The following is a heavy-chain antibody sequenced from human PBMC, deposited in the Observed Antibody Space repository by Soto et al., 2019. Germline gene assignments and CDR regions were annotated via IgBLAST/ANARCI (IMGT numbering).Heavy chain of an antibody. D-gene: IGHD2-15*01. CDR2: ISYSGST. CDR1: GGSIGNYY. Sequence: SETLSLTCTVSGGSIGNYYWSWIRQPPGKGLELIGYISYSGSTNYNPSLKSRVTISGDTSKNQFSLKLNSVTAADTAVYYCARTQCSGGSCYLWYFDYWGQGTPVTVSS. V-gene: IGHV4-59*08. J-gene: IGHJ4*02. CDR3: ARTQCSGGSCYLWYFDY.